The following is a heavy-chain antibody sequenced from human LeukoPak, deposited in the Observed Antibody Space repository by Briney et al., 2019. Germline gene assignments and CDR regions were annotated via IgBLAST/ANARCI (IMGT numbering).Heavy chain of an antibody. D-gene: IGHD3-22*01. Sequence: PSETLSLTCTVSGGSISSSGKYGAWIRQPPGKGLEWMGSMFYSGTTYYNPSLKSRVSMSVDTSKNQFSLKLSSVTAADTAVYYCARGGYYDSTNYYDQNWFDPWGQGTLVTVSS. J-gene: IGHJ5*02. CDR1: GGSISSSGKY. CDR2: MFYSGTT. V-gene: IGHV4-39*07. CDR3: ARGGYYDSTNYYDQNWFDP.